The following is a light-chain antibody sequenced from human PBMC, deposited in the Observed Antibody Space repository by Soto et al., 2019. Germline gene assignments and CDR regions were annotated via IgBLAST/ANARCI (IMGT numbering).Light chain of an antibody. Sequence: QLVLTQPPSVSGTPGQRVTISCSGSSSNIGGNTVNWYQQFPGTAPKLLIHTNNQRPSGVPDRFSGSKSGTSASLAISGLQSEDEADYYCASRDHSLNGLYVFGTGTKLTVL. CDR1: SSNIGGNT. CDR2: TNN. V-gene: IGLV1-44*01. CDR3: ASRDHSLNGLYV. J-gene: IGLJ1*01.